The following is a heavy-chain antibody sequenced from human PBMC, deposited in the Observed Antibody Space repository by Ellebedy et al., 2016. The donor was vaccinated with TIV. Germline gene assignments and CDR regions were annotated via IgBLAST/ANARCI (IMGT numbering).Heavy chain of an antibody. CDR1: GGSISSYY. CDR3: AGYNVELTWFDP. CDR2: VYYSGTT. V-gene: IGHV4-59*01. J-gene: IGHJ5*02. Sequence: MPSETLSLTCTVSGGSISSYYWSWIRQPPGKGLEWIGYVYYSGTTNYNPSLKSRVTISIDTSKSQFSLKLSSVTTADTAVYYCAGYNVELTWFDPWGQGALVTVSS. D-gene: IGHD1-14*01.